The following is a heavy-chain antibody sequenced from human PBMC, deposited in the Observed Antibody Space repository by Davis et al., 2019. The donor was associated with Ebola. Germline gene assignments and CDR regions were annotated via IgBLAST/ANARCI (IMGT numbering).Heavy chain of an antibody. CDR2: ITDFGGT. V-gene: IGHV3-23*01. CDR1: GFTSSSYA. J-gene: IGHJ4*02. Sequence: PGGSLRLSCVASGFTSSSYAMTWFRQAPGKGLEWVSTITDFGGTKYADSVKGRFTISRDISRNTLYLHMNSLRVEDTAVYYCAKDYGDCTGGRCYGNPLDYWGQGTQVTASS. D-gene: IGHD2-15*01. CDR3: AKDYGDCTGGRCYGNPLDY.